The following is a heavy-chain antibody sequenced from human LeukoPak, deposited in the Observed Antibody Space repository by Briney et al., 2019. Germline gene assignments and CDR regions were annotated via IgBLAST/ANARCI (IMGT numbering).Heavy chain of an antibody. Sequence: PSETLSLTCAVYGVSFSGYYWSWIRQPPGKGLEWIGEINHGGSTNYNPSLKSRVTISVDTSKNQFSLKLSSVTATDTAVYYCARGPTLYPPNYWGQGTLVTVSS. V-gene: IGHV4-34*01. CDR3: ARGPTLYPPNY. CDR1: GVSFSGYY. CDR2: INHGGST. J-gene: IGHJ4*02.